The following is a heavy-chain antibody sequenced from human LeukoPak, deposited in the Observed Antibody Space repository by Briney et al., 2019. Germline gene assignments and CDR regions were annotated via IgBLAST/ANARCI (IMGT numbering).Heavy chain of an antibody. CDR2: INPNSGGT. J-gene: IGHJ6*03. CDR1: GYTFTGYY. CDR3: ARPDYYYYYMDV. V-gene: IGHV1-2*02. Sequence: GASVKVSCKASGYTFTGYYMHWVRQAPGQGLEWMGWINPNSGGTNYAQKFQGRVTMTRDTPISTGYMELSRLRSDDTAVYYCARPDYYYYYMDVWGKGTTVTVSS.